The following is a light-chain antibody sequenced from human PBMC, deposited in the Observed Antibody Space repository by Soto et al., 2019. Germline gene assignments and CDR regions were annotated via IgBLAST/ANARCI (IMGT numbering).Light chain of an antibody. CDR3: QQRSSWPLT. Sequence: EIVLTQSPATLSLSPGERATLSCRASQSVSSYLAWYQQKPGQAPRLLIYDASNRATGIPARFSGSGSGTDFTLTISSLEPEDFAVYYCQQRSSWPLTFGGGTRWIS. J-gene: IGKJ4*01. CDR2: DAS. CDR1: QSVSSY. V-gene: IGKV3-11*01.